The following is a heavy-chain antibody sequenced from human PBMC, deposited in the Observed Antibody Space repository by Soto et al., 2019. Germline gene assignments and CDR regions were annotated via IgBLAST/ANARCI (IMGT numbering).Heavy chain of an antibody. D-gene: IGHD3-16*01. CDR2: IYWDDDK. CDR3: VHLLTGGRFDS. CDR1: GFSLSSSGVG. J-gene: IGHJ4*02. Sequence: QITLKESGPSLVKPTETLTLTCTFSGFSLSSSGVGVAWIRQPPGKPLEWLALIYWDDDKYTSPSLKSRLTITMDTSKDQVVLLMTNMDPVDTATYFCVHLLTGGRFDSWGQGTLVTVSS. V-gene: IGHV2-5*02.